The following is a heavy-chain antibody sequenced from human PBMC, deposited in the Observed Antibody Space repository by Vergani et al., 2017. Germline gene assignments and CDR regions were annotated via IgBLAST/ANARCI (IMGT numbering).Heavy chain of an antibody. CDR3: AKDIGIVMVPVSPDF. CDR1: GFTFFNFA. Sequence: EVQLLESGGALVQPGGSPRLSCAASGFTFFNFAMGWVRQAPGKGLEWVSSISMSGDISYYADSVKGRFTISRDNSKNTLYLQMDSLRAGDTALYYFAKDIGIVMVPVSPDFWGQGTLVTVSS. CDR2: ISMSGDIS. J-gene: IGHJ4*02. V-gene: IGHV3-23*01. D-gene: IGHD2/OR15-2a*01.